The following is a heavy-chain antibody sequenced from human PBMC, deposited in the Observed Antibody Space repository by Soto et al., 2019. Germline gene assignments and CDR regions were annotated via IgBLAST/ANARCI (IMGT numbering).Heavy chain of an antibody. CDR2: INAGNGNA. Sequence: QVQLVQSGAEVKKPGASVKVSCKSSGYTFTSYAVHWVRQAPGQRLEWMAWINAGNGNAKYSQKFQGRVTITRDTSASTAYLELSSLRSEDTAVYFCARDFSLEVSSGYSDYYYYGMAVWGQGTTVTVSS. V-gene: IGHV1-3*01. J-gene: IGHJ6*02. CDR1: GYTFTSYA. D-gene: IGHD3-22*01. CDR3: ARDFSLEVSSGYSDYYYYGMAV.